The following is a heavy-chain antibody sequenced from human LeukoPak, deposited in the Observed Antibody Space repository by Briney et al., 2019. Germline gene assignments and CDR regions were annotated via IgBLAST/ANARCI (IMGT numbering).Heavy chain of an antibody. V-gene: IGHV4-39*07. CDR1: GGSISSSSYY. CDR3: ARGIAAAGTALYN. D-gene: IGHD6-13*01. Sequence: SETLSLTCTVSGGSISSSSYYWGWIRQPPGKGLEWIGSIYYSGSTYYNPSLKSRVTISVDTSKNQFSLKLSSVTAADTAVYYCARGIAAAGTALYNWGQGTLLTVSS. CDR2: IYYSGST. J-gene: IGHJ4*02.